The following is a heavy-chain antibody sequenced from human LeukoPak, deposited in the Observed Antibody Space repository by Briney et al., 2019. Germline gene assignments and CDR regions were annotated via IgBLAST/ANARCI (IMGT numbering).Heavy chain of an antibody. CDR1: GFTFSSYA. CDR3: AHSSWASLFFAVNYFDY. D-gene: IGHD6-13*01. V-gene: IGHV3-23*01. J-gene: IGHJ4*02. CDR2: ISGGGVST. Sequence: GGSLRLSCAASGFTFSSYAMTWVRQAPGKGLQWVSAISGGGVSTYYGDSVKGRFSISRDNSKNTLYLQMNSLRAEDTAVYYCAHSSWASLFFAVNYFDYWGQGTLVTVSS.